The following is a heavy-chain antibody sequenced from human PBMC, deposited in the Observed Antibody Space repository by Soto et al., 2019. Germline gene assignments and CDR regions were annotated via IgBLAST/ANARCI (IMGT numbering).Heavy chain of an antibody. CDR2: IYYRGNT. CDR3: ARLEGLATISYYFDY. D-gene: IGHD3-9*01. J-gene: IGHJ4*02. V-gene: IGHV4-39*01. Sequence: QLQLQESGPGLVKPSETLSLTCSVSGDSINSDNYYWRWIRQPPGKGLEWIGRIYYRGNTYYNPSLKTRVTISLDKSKSQFSLKLNSVTAADSAVYFCARLEGLATISYYFDYWGQGTLVTVSS. CDR1: GDSINSDNYY.